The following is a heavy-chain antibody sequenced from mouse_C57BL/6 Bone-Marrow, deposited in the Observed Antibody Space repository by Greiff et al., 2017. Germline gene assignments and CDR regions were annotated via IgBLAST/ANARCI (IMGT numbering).Heavy chain of an antibody. J-gene: IGHJ1*03. V-gene: IGHV1-26*01. CDR2: INPNNGGT. D-gene: IGHD2-5*01. CDR1: GYTFTDYY. Sequence: VQLQQSGPELVKPGASVKISCTASGYTFTDYYMNWVKQSHGKSLEWIGNINPNNGGTSYTQKFKGKATLTVDKSSSTAYMELRSLTSEDSAVYYCARDSNYGYFDVWGTGTTVTVSS. CDR3: ARDSNYGYFDV.